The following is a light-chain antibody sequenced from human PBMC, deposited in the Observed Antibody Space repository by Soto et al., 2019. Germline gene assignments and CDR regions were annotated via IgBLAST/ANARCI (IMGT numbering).Light chain of an antibody. CDR1: QSSNRW. CDR2: TTF. V-gene: IGKV1-5*03. CDR3: QHFKDYSWT. Sequence: DIPLTQSPSTLYAYVGDRIIITCRASQSSNRWLAWYQQKPGKAPKLLIYTTFSLESGVPSRFSGSGSGTEFTLTISSLQPDDFATYYCQHFKDYSWTFGQGTKVEIK. J-gene: IGKJ1*01.